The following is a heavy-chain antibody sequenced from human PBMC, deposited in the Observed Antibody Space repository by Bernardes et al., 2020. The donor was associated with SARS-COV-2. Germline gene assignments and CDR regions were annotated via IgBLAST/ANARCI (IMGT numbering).Heavy chain of an antibody. D-gene: IGHD3-22*01. Sequence: GALRFSCAASGFTFKSYGIHCVRQAPGKGLEWVAVIWYDGNRKYYTDSVKGRFTVSRDNPRNTVYLQMISLRAEDTAVYYCARDSDSSSHYSNFDYWGQGTLVTVSS. J-gene: IGHJ4*02. CDR1: GFTFKSYG. CDR2: IWYDGNRK. CDR3: ARDSDSSSHYSNFDY. V-gene: IGHV3-33*01.